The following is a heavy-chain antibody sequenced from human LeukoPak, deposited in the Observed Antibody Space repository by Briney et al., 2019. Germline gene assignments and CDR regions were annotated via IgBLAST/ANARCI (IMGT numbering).Heavy chain of an antibody. Sequence: PGGSLRLSRAASGYTFSSYWMHWVRQAPGKGLEWVAVISYTGGTKYYAASVKGRFTISRDDSKSTLYLEMNSLRPEDTATYYCARDPQRGPPDYFDHWGQGTLVTVSS. D-gene: IGHD6-25*01. V-gene: IGHV3-30*03. CDR2: ISYTGGTK. CDR3: ARDPQRGPPDYFDH. CDR1: GYTFSSYW. J-gene: IGHJ4*02.